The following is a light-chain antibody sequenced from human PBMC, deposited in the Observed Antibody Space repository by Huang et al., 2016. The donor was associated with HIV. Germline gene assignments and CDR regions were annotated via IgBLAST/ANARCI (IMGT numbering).Light chain of an antibody. V-gene: IGKV3-15*01. Sequence: EIVMTQSPATLSVSPGERATLSCRASQSVSRTLAWFRQKPGQAPRLLIYDTSTRATGIPPRFSGSGSGTDFTLAISSLQSEDFVVYYCQQYNNWPRTFGPGTKVDFK. CDR1: QSVSRT. J-gene: IGKJ3*01. CDR3: QQYNNWPRT. CDR2: DTS.